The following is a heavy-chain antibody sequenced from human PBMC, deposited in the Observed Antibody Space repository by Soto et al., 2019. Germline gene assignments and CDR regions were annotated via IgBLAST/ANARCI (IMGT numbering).Heavy chain of an antibody. CDR3: ARGRIQLEARVTVNWFAP. CDR2: IYYSGST. D-gene: IGHD5-18*01. V-gene: IGHV4-31*03. J-gene: IGHJ5*02. Sequence: PSETLSLTCTVSGGSISSGGYYWSWIRQHPGKGLEWIGYIYYSGSTYYNPSLKSRVTISVDTSKNQFSLKLSSVTAADTAVYYCARGRIQLEARVTVNWFAPGGRETLVTVSP. CDR1: GGSISSGGYY.